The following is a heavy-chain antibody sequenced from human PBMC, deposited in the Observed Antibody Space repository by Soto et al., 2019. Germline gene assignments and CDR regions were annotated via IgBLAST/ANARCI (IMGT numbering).Heavy chain of an antibody. CDR2: IDPTETNN. CDR1: GYSLTRKW. CDR3: ATTYPPSGSSFYSCFDP. V-gene: IGHV5-10-1*01. J-gene: IGHJ5*02. Sequence: PGGALKISRKTSGYSLTRKWISWVRQMPGKGLEWMGSIDPTETNNNYGPSFQGHFTISGDKSSSTAYVQWSSLKASDTAMYYCATTYPPSGSSFYSCFDPWGQGTLVTVSS. D-gene: IGHD1-26*01.